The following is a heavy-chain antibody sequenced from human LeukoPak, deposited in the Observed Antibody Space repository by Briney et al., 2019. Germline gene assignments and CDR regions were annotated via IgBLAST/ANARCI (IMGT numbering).Heavy chain of an antibody. CDR2: ISYDGSNK. CDR3: ASGGPFDY. J-gene: IGHJ4*02. D-gene: IGHD4-23*01. CDR1: GFTFSSYA. V-gene: IGHV3-30*04. Sequence: GGSLRLSCAASGFTFSSYAMHWVRQAPGKGLEWVAVISYDGSNKYYADSVKGRFTISRDNFKNTLYLQMNSLRAEDTAVYYCASGGPFDYWGREPWSPSPQ.